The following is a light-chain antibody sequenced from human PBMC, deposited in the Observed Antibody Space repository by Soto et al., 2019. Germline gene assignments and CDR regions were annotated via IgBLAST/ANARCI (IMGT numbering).Light chain of an antibody. CDR1: QSVSSN. CDR3: QQYHNWPIT. J-gene: IGKJ5*01. V-gene: IGKV3-15*01. Sequence: IVLTQCPGTLSLSPGESATLSCRASQSVSSNLAWHQQKPGQAPRILMYDASTRATGISARFSGSGSGTEFTLTISSLQSEDFAVYYCQQYHNWPITFGQGTRLEIK. CDR2: DAS.